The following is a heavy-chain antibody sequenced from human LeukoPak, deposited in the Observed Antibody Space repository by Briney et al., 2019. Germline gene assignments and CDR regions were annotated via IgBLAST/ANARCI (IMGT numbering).Heavy chain of an antibody. V-gene: IGHV3-23*01. Sequence: GGSLRLSCAASGFTFSSYAMSWVRQAPGKGLEWVSAISGSGGSTYYADSVKGRFTISRDNSKNTLYLQMNSLRAEDTAVYYCAKGGSSWYSPDGMDVWGQGTTVTVSS. CDR1: GFTFSSYA. D-gene: IGHD6-13*01. CDR3: AKGGSSWYSPDGMDV. CDR2: ISGSGGST. J-gene: IGHJ6*02.